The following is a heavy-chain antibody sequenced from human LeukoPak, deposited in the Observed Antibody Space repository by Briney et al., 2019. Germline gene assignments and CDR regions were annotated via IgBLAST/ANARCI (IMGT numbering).Heavy chain of an antibody. CDR1: GFTFSTYW. V-gene: IGHV3-7*01. J-gene: IGHJ6*04. CDR2: IKKDQSEK. D-gene: IGHD3-10*02. Sequence: GSLRLSCEASGFTFSTYWMGWVRQAPGKGLEWVANIKKDQSEKYYVDSVKGRFTISRDNAKNSLYLQMNSLRAEDTAVYYCAELGITMIGGVWGKGTTVTISS. CDR3: AELGITMIGGV.